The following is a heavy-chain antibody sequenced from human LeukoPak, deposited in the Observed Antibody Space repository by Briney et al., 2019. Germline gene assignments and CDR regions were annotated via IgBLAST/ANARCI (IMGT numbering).Heavy chain of an antibody. D-gene: IGHD6-13*01. CDR1: GYTFTGYY. CDR3: ARDGYSSSLLATFDY. V-gene: IGHV1-2*02. Sequence: ASVKVSCKASGYTFTGYYMHWVRQAPGQGLEWMGWINPNSGGTNYAQKFQGRVTMTRDTSISTAYMELSRLRSDDTAVYYCARDGYSSSLLATFDYWGQGTLVTVSS. J-gene: IGHJ4*02. CDR2: INPNSGGT.